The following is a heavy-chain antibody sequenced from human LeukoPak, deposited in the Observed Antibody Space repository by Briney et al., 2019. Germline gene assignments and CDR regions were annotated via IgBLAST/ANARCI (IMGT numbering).Heavy chain of an antibody. CDR1: GFTLTSYG. J-gene: IGHJ5*02. CDR3: AILPGSYEEEYNWFDP. V-gene: IGHV3-30*02. Sequence: PGGSLRLSCTASGFTLTSYGIHWVRQAPGKGLEWVAFIRYDGSNKYYADSVKGRFTISRDNSKNTLYLQMNSLRAEDTALYYCAILPGSYEEEYNWFDPWGQGTLVTVSS. CDR2: IRYDGSNK. D-gene: IGHD1-26*01.